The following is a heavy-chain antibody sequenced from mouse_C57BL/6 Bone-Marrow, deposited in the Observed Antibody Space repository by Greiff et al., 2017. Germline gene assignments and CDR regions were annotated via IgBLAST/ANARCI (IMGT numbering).Heavy chain of an antibody. V-gene: IGHV1-72*01. Sequence: QVQLQQPGAELVKPGASVQLSCKASGYTFTSYWMHWVKQRPGRGLEWIGRIDPNRGGTKYNEKFKSKATLTVDKPSSTAYMQLSSLTSEDSAVYYCARPVYYDYGGYFCDWGQGTTLTVSS. CDR1: GYTFTSYW. CDR3: ARPVYYDYGGYFCD. D-gene: IGHD2-4*01. J-gene: IGHJ2*01. CDR2: IDPNRGGT.